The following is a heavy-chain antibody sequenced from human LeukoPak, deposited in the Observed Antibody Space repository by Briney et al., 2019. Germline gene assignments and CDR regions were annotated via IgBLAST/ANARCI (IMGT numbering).Heavy chain of an antibody. CDR1: GFTFSSYD. Sequence: GGSLRLSCAASGFTFSSYDMHWVRQAPGKGLEWVAVIWYDGSNKYYADSVKGRFTISRDNSKNTLYLQMNSLRAEDTAVYYCARQNTPHGNFDYWGQGTLVTVSS. CDR3: ARQNTPHGNFDY. CDR2: IWYDGSNK. J-gene: IGHJ4*02. V-gene: IGHV3-33*01. D-gene: IGHD1-26*01.